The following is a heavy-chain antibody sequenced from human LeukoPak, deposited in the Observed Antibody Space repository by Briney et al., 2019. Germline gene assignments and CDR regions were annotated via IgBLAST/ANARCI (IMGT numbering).Heavy chain of an antibody. D-gene: IGHD6-6*01. CDR2: IIPILGIA. Sequence: GASVKVSCKASGGTFSSYTISWVRQAPGQGLEWMGWIIPILGIANYAQKFQGRVTITADKSTSTAYMELSSLRSEDTAVYYCARAARPGWVDYWGQGTLVTVSS. CDR1: GGTFSSYT. J-gene: IGHJ4*02. CDR3: ARAARPGWVDY. V-gene: IGHV1-69*02.